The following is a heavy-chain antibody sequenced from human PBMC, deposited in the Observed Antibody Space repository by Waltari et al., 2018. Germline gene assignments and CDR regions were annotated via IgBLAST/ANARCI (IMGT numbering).Heavy chain of an antibody. CDR2: IFSGDTT. J-gene: IGHJ3*02. Sequence: EVQLMESGGGLVQPGGSLGLSCVASGLAVRTSFMSWVRQAPGKGLEWVSAIFSGDTTYYTDSVKGRFSTSRDNSKNTLFLQMNSLRAEDTAVYYCARVARGTLYDAFDIWGQGTMVTVS. CDR1: GLAVRTSF. D-gene: IGHD1-26*01. CDR3: ARVARGTLYDAFDI. V-gene: IGHV3-66*01.